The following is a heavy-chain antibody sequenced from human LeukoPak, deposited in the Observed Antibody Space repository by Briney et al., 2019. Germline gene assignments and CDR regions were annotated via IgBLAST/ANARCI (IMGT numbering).Heavy chain of an antibody. V-gene: IGHV3-23*01. CDR1: GFTFSSYA. D-gene: IGHD3-10*01. Sequence: GGSLRLSCAASGFTFSSYAMSWVRQAPGKGLEWVSAISGSGGSTYYADSVKGRFTISRDNSKNTLHLQMNSLRAEDTAVYYCAKSLYGSGTNWFDPWGQGTLVTVSS. J-gene: IGHJ5*02. CDR2: ISGSGGST. CDR3: AKSLYGSGTNWFDP.